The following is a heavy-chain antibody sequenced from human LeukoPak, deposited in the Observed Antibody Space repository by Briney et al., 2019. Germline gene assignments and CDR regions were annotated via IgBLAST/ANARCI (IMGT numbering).Heavy chain of an antibody. CDR2: ISGSGGST. V-gene: IGHV3-23*01. J-gene: IGHJ4*02. D-gene: IGHD4-23*01. CDR3: AKFGRPNSELFF. Sequence: GGSLRLSCAASGFTFSSYAMSWVRQGPGKGLEWVSAISGSGGSTYYADSVKGRFTISRDNSKNTLYLQINSLRAEGKAVYSCAKFGRPNSELFFWGQGTLVTVSS. CDR1: GFTFSSYA.